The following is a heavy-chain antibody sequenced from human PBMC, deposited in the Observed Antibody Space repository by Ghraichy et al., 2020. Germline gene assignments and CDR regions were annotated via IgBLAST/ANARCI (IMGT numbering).Heavy chain of an antibody. CDR1: GFSLSTSGVG. J-gene: IGHJ5*02. V-gene: IGHV2-5*02. CDR2: IYWDDDK. Sequence: SGPTLVKPTQTLTLTCTFSGFSLSTSGVGVGWIRQPPGKALEWLALIYWDDDKRYSPSLKSRLTITKDTSKKQVVLTMTNMDPVDTATYYCAHSPPDCSISGCFLSNWFDPWGQGTLVTVSS. D-gene: IGHD2-15*01. CDR3: AHSPPDCSISGCFLSNWFDP.